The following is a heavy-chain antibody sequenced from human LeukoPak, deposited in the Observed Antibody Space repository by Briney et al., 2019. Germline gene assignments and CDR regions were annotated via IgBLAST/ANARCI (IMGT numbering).Heavy chain of an antibody. Sequence: AGGSLRLSCAASGFTVSSNYINWVRQAPGKGLEWVSVIYSGGSTYYADSVKGRFTISRDNFKNTVYLQMNSLRAEVTAVYYCAREPDSGSYYVQYWYFDLWGRGTQVTVSS. CDR3: AREPDSGSYYVQYWYFDL. CDR2: IYSGGST. J-gene: IGHJ2*01. V-gene: IGHV3-66*01. CDR1: GFTVSSNY. D-gene: IGHD1-26*01.